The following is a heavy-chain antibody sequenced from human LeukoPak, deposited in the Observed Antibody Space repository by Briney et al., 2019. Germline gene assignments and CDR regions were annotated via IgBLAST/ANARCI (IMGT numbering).Heavy chain of an antibody. CDR3: ARDLETDSGSGY. V-gene: IGHV3-48*03. Sequence: GGSLRLSCAASGFTFSSYEMNWVRQAPGKGLEWVSYISSSGSTIYYADSVKGRFTISRDNAKNSLYLQMNSLRAEDTAVYYCARDLETDSGSGYWGQGTLVTVSS. CDR2: ISSSGSTI. CDR1: GFTFSSYE. D-gene: IGHD3-3*01. J-gene: IGHJ4*02.